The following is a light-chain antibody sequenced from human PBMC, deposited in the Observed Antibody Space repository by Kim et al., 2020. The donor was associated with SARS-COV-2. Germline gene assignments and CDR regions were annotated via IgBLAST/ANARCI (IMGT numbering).Light chain of an antibody. Sequence: GESITIPCPGGSSAVGSDKYVSWYQQHPGKAPKVMIHEVNKRPSGVSNRFSGSKSGNSASLTISGLQAEDEADYYCTSHTTIRTFVFGSGTKVTVL. CDR2: EVN. J-gene: IGLJ1*01. V-gene: IGLV2-14*01. CDR1: SSAVGSDKY. CDR3: TSHTTIRTFV.